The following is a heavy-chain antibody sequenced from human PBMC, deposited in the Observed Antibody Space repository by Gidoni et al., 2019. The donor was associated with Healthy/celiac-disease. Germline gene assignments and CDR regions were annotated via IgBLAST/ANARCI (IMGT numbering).Heavy chain of an antibody. J-gene: IGHJ4*02. Sequence: QVQLVQSGAEVKKPAASVKVSCKASGYTFTSYDINWVRQATGQGLEWMGWMNPNSGNTGYAQKFQGRVTMTRNTSISTAYMELSSLRSEDTAVYYCARVYGRTGTTPVVFDYWGQGTLVTVSS. CDR2: MNPNSGNT. V-gene: IGHV1-8*01. CDR1: GYTFTSYD. D-gene: IGHD1-7*01. CDR3: ARVYGRTGTTPVVFDY.